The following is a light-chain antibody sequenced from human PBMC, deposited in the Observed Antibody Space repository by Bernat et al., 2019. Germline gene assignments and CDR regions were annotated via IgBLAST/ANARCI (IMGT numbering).Light chain of an antibody. Sequence: DIQMTQSPSSLSASIGDRVTVTCRASQNILKYLHWYQEKPGEAPRLLIYGSSSLPGGVPSRFSGSGSGTEFTLTISSLQPEDFATYYCQQTYSPPYTFGQGTNLEIK. J-gene: IGKJ2*01. V-gene: IGKV1-39*01. CDR3: QQTYSPPYT. CDR1: QNILKY. CDR2: GSS.